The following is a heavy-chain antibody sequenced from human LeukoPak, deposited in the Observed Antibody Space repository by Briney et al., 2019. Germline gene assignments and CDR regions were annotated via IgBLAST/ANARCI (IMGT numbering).Heavy chain of an antibody. CDR3: ATPISPGAYYFDY. CDR2: FDPEDGET. Sequence: GASVKVSCKASGYTFTSYDINWVRQAPGKGLEWMGGFDPEDGETIYAQKFQGRVTMTEDTSTDTAYMELSSLRSEDTAVYYCATPISPGAYYFDYWGQGTLVTVSS. V-gene: IGHV1-24*01. J-gene: IGHJ4*02. CDR1: GYTFTSYD.